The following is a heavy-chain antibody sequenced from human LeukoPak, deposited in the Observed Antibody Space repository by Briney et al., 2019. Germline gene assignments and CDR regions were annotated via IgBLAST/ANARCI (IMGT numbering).Heavy chain of an antibody. Sequence: ASVKVSCKASGYTFTSYGISWVRQAPGQGLEWMGWISAYNGNTNYAQKFQGRVTMTRNTSISTAYMELSSLRSEDTAVYYCARESQQLVPEVDYWGQGTLVTVSS. CDR1: GYTFTSYG. D-gene: IGHD6-13*01. V-gene: IGHV1-18*01. CDR2: ISAYNGNT. CDR3: ARESQQLVPEVDY. J-gene: IGHJ4*02.